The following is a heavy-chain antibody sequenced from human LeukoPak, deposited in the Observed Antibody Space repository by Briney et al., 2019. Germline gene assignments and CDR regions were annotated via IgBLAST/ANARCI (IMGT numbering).Heavy chain of an antibody. CDR2: INPNSGGT. CDR1: GYTFTNYG. J-gene: IGHJ4*02. Sequence: ASVKVSCKASGYTFTNYGVTWVRQAPGQGLKWMGWINPNSGGTNYAQKFQGRVTMTRDTSISTAYMELSRLRSDDTAVYYCARGLAIYYYDSSGYYHVYWGQGTLVTVSS. CDR3: ARGLAIYYYDSSGYYHVY. V-gene: IGHV1-2*02. D-gene: IGHD3-22*01.